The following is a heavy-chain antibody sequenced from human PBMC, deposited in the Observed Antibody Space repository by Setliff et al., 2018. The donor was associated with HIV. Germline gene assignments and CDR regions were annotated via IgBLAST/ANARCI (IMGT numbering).Heavy chain of an antibody. CDR1: GYSFTNYW. V-gene: IGHV5-51*01. J-gene: IGHJ4*02. CDR3: ARLSGLYYYDSSGYYYGHYFDY. D-gene: IGHD3-22*01. Sequence: GESLKISCKGSGYSFTNYWIGWVRQMPGKGLEWMGIIYPGDSDTRYSPSFQGQVPISADKSISTAYLQWSSRKASDTAMYYCARLSGLYYYDSSGYYYGHYFDYWGQGTLVTVSS. CDR2: IYPGDSDT.